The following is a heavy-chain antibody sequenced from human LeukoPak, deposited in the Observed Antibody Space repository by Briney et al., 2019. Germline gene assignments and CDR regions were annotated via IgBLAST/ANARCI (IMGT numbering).Heavy chain of an antibody. CDR1: GFTFDDYA. Sequence: GGSLRLSCAASGFTFDDYAMHWVRQAPGKGLEWVSLISGDGGSTYYADSVKGRFTISRDNNKNSLYLQMNSLRTEDTALYYCAKTYYDILTGYWYYGMDVWGQGTTVTVSS. CDR2: ISGDGGST. V-gene: IGHV3-43*02. D-gene: IGHD3-9*01. J-gene: IGHJ6*02. CDR3: AKTYYDILTGYWYYGMDV.